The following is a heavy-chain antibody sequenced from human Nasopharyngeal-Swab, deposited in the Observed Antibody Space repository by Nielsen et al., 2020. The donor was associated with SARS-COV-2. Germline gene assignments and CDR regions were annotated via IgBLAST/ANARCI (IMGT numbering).Heavy chain of an antibody. D-gene: IGHD5-18*01. Sequence: SETLSLTCAVYGGSFSGYYWSWIRQPPGKGLEWIGEINHSGSTNYNPSLKSRVTISVDTSKNQFSLKLSSVTAADTAVYYCARISAMVMGYTDYWGQGTLVTVSS. V-gene: IGHV4-34*09. CDR1: GGSFSGYY. CDR3: ARISAMVMGYTDY. J-gene: IGHJ4*02. CDR2: INHSGST.